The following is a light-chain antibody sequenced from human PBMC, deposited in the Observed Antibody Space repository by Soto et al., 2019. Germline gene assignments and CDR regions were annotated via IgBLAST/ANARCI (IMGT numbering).Light chain of an antibody. V-gene: IGLV3-21*04. CDR3: QVWDSSSDHYV. J-gene: IGLJ1*01. Sequence: SYELTQPPSVSVAPGKTARITCGGNNIGSKSVHWYQQKPGQAPVLVIYYDSDRPSGIPERFSASNSGNTATLTISRVEAGDEADYYCQVWDSSSDHYVFVTGTKVTVL. CDR1: NIGSKS. CDR2: YDS.